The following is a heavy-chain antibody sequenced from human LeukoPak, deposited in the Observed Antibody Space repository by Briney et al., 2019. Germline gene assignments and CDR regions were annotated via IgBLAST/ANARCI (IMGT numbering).Heavy chain of an antibody. J-gene: IGHJ4*02. CDR3: ARVRRTGRGPYYFDY. CDR2: IYTSGST. Sequence: LGTLCLTRTVSGGSTSRYYWGWVPEPPGRGLEWSGNIYTSGSTYYNPSLRSRVTITVDTSKNQFFLTLSSVTAADAAVYYCARVRRTGRGPYYFDYWGQGTLVTVSS. CDR1: GGSTSRYY. V-gene: IGHV4-4*09. D-gene: IGHD3-10*01.